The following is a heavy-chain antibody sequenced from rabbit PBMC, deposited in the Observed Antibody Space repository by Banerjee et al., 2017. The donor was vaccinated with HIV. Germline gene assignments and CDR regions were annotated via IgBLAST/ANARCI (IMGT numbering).Heavy chain of an antibody. CDR1: GFDLRSNA. Sequence: QSLVESGGGLVQPEGSLTLTCKASGFDLRSNAMSWVRQAPGKGLEWVACVPAGTSGSTYYASWAKGRFTISRTSSTTVTLQMTSLTAADTATYFCARGLTVSALWGQGTLVTVS. CDR3: ARGLTVSAL. V-gene: IGHV1S40*01. CDR2: VPAGTSGST. D-gene: IGHD4-1*01. J-gene: IGHJ4*01.